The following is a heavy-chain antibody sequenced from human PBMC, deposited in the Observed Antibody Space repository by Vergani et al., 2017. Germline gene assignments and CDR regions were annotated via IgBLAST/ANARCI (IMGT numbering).Heavy chain of an antibody. CDR3: QWGLFSWFDP. Sequence: EVQLVESGGGLVQPGGSLKLSCAASGFTFSGSAMHWVRQASGKGLEWVGRIRSKANSYATAYAASVKGRFTISRDDSKNTAYLQMNSLKTEDTAVYYCQWGLFSWFDPWGQGTLVTVSS. CDR2: IRSKANSYAT. CDR1: GFTFSGSA. V-gene: IGHV3-73*02. D-gene: IGHD1-26*01. J-gene: IGHJ5*02.